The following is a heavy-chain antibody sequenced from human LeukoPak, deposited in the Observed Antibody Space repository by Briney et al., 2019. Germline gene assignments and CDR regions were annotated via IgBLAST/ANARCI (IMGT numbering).Heavy chain of an antibody. CDR2: IKQDGSEK. Sequence: RTGGSLRLSCAASGITVSNTYMTWVRQAPGKGLEWVANIKQDGSEKYYVDSVKGRFTISRDNAKNSLYLQMNSLRAEDTAVYYCARPRPGGRYYYYGMDVWGQGTTVTVSS. V-gene: IGHV3-7*03. CDR1: GITVSNTY. J-gene: IGHJ6*02. CDR3: ARPRPGGRYYYYGMDV. D-gene: IGHD3-10*01.